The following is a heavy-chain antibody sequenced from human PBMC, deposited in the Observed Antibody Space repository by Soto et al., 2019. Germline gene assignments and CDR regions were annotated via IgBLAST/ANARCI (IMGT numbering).Heavy chain of an antibody. CDR2: IIPILGIA. CDR3: AREVALAAPSNAFDI. J-gene: IGHJ3*02. CDR1: GGTFSSYT. Sequence: QVQLVQSGAEVKKPGSSVKVSCKASGGTFSSYTISWVRQAPGQGLEWMGRIIPILGIANYAQKFQGRVTITADKSTSTAYMELSSLRSEDTAVYYCAREVALAAPSNAFDIWGQGTMVTVSS. D-gene: IGHD6-19*01. V-gene: IGHV1-69*08.